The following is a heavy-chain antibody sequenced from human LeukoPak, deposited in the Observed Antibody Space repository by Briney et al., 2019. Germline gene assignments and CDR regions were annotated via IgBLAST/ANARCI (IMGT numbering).Heavy chain of an antibody. J-gene: IGHJ5*02. CDR1: GGSISSYY. V-gene: IGHV4-59*08. CDR2: IYYSGST. D-gene: IGHD2-2*01. CDR3: ARSKAHLSTSWYGTWFDP. Sequence: SETLSLTCTVSGGSISSYYWSWIRQPPGKGLEWIGYIYYSGSTNYNPSLKSRVTISVDTSKNQLSLKLSSVTAADTAVYYCARSKAHLSTSWYGTWFDPWGQGTLVTVSS.